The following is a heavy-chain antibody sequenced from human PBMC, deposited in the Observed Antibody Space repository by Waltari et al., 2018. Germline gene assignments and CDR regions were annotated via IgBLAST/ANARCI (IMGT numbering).Heavy chain of an antibody. CDR2: IIPIFGTA. V-gene: IGHV1-69*13. CDR3: ASYLGELSSQPHDY. Sequence: QLVQSGAEVKKPGSSVKVSCKASGGTFSSYAISWVRQAPGQGLEWMGGIIPIFGTANYAQKVQGRVTITADESTSTAYMELSSLRSEDTAVYYCASYLGELSSQPHDYWGQGTLVTVSS. J-gene: IGHJ4*02. D-gene: IGHD3-16*02. CDR1: GGTFSSYA.